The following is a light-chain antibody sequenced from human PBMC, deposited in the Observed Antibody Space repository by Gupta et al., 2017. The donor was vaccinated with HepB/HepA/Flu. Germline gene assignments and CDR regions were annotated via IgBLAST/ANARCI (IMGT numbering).Light chain of an antibody. CDR1: SGSVSTTYY. V-gene: IGLV8-61*01. CDR3: DQAMGRGMCG. Sequence: QTVVTQEPSVSVSLGRTVTLTCGLTSGSVSTTYYPRWFQQNPAQDPRTVIANTNTRSSGVPDRRSASILGNNEATHITGAHADYEGDEYCDQAMGRGMCGFGGGTKLTVL. J-gene: IGLJ3*02. CDR2: NTN.